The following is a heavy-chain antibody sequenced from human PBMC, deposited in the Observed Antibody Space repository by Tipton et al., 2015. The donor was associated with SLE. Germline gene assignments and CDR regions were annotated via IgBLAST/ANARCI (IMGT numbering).Heavy chain of an antibody. CDR3: ARGGWWEPYSFDY. D-gene: IGHD1-26*01. Sequence: SLRLSCAASGFTFDDYGMSWVRQAPGKGLEWVSGINWNGGSTGYADSVKGRLTISRDNAKNSLYLQMNSLRAEDTALYYCARGGWWEPYSFDYWGQGTLVTVSS. CDR2: INWNGGST. V-gene: IGHV3-20*04. J-gene: IGHJ4*02. CDR1: GFTFDDYG.